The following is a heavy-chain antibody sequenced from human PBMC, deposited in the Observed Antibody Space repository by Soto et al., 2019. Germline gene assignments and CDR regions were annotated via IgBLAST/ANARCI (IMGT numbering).Heavy chain of an antibody. J-gene: IGHJ6*03. D-gene: IGHD5-12*01. CDR2: IYYSGGT. CDR1: GGSISRGGYY. CDR3: ARKDSGYADYMDV. Sequence: QVQLQESGPGLVKPSQTLSLTCTVSGGSISRGGYYWSWIRQHPGKGLEWIGYIYYSGGTYYNPSLKSRVNISVDTSENQFSLRLSSVTAADTAVYYCARKDSGYADYMDVWGKGTTVTVSS. V-gene: IGHV4-31*03.